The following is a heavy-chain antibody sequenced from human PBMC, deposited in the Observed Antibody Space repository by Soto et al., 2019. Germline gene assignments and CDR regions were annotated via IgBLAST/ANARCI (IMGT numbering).Heavy chain of an antibody. J-gene: IGHJ5*02. CDR3: AREGGGGYNWFDP. Sequence: GGSLRLSCAASGFTFSSYEMNWVRQAPGKGLEWVSYISSSGSTIYYADSVKGRFTITRDNAKNSRYLQMNSLRAEDTAGYYCAREGGGGYNWFDPWGQGTLVTVSS. V-gene: IGHV3-48*03. CDR2: ISSSGSTI. CDR1: GFTFSSYE. D-gene: IGHD1-26*01.